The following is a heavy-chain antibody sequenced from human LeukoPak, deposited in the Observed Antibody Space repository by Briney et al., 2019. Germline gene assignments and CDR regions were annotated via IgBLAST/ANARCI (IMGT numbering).Heavy chain of an antibody. CDR1: GFAFSSYS. V-gene: IGHV3-21*01. CDR3: ARYGSGSYFADY. J-gene: IGHJ4*02. Sequence: PGGSLRLSCAASGFAFSSYSMNWVRQAPGKGPEWVSSISSSSSYIYYADSVKGRFTISRDNAKNSLYLQMNSLRAEDTAVYYCARYGSGSYFADYWGQGTLVTVSS. CDR2: ISSSSSYI. D-gene: IGHD3-10*01.